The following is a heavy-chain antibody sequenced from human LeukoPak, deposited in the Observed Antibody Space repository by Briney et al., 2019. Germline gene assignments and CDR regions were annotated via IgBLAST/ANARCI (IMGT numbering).Heavy chain of an antibody. J-gene: IGHJ4*02. V-gene: IGHV3-21*01. CDR2: ISSSSTYI. D-gene: IGHD4-17*01. Sequence: GGSLRLSCAASGFTFSTYTMNWIRQAPGKGLEWVSSISSSSTYIYYADSVKGRFTISRDNAKNSLYLQMDSLRAEDTAVYYCASPVTPLPYWGQGTLVTVSS. CDR1: GFTFSTYT. CDR3: ASPVTPLPY.